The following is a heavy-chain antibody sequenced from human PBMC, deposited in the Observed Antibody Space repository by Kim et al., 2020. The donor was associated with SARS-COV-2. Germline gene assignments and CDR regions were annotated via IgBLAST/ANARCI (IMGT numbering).Heavy chain of an antibody. D-gene: IGHD6-13*01. Sequence: ASVKVSCKASGYIFTSYDINWVRQATGQGLEWMGWMNPNSGNTGYAQKFQGRVTMTRNTSITTAYMELSSLGSEDTAVYYCARRIAAAGTPMGYWGQGTLGTVSS. J-gene: IGHJ4*02. V-gene: IGHV1-8*01. CDR1: GYIFTSYD. CDR3: ARRIAAAGTPMGY. CDR2: MNPNSGNT.